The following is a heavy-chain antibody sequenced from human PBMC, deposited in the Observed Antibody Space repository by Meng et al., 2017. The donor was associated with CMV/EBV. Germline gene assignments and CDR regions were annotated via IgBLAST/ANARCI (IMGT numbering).Heavy chain of an antibody. D-gene: IGHD6-13*01. CDR3: ARDVSSSWYVEYFQH. CDR1: GFTFSSYS. J-gene: IGHJ1*01. CDR2: ISSSSSYI. Sequence: GGSLRLSCAASGFTFSSYSMNWVRQAPGKGLEWVSSISSSSSYIYYADSVKGRFTISRDNAKNSLYLQINSLRAEDTAVYYCARDVSSSWYVEYFQHWGQGTLVTVSS. V-gene: IGHV3-21*01.